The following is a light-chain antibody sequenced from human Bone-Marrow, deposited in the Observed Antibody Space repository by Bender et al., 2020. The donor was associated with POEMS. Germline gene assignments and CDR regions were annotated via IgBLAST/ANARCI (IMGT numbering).Light chain of an antibody. CDR3: YSATDNNLGV. Sequence: SYELTQPPSVSVSPGQAASITCSGDKLGNKYVCWYQQKPGQSPVLVIYEDTKRPSGIPERFSGSTSGTTVTLTISGAQVEDEADYYCYSATDNNLGVFGGGTKLTVL. J-gene: IGLJ3*02. V-gene: IGLV3-1*01. CDR1: KLGNKY. CDR2: EDT.